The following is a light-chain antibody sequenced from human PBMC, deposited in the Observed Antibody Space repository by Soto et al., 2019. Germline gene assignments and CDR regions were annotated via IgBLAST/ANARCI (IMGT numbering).Light chain of an antibody. J-gene: IGKJ3*01. V-gene: IGKV1-9*01. Sequence: DIPMTQSASFLSASFGDRVTITCRASQGISSYLAWYQQKPGKSPKLLIYAASTLQSGVPSRFSGSGSATEFTLTISSLQPEDFATYYCQRPGVFGPGTKVDIK. CDR1: QGISSY. CDR3: QRPGV. CDR2: AAS.